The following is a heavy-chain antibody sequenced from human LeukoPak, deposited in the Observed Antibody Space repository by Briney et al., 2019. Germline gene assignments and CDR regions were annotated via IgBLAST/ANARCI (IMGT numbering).Heavy chain of an antibody. CDR2: ISSSSSYI. Sequence: GGSLRLSCAASGFTFSSYSMNWVRQAPGKGLEWVSSISSSSSYIYYADSVKGRFTISRDNAKNSLYLQMNSLRAEDTAVYYCAGGTRSAVAGTETPEFDYWGQGTLVTVSS. D-gene: IGHD6-19*01. CDR1: GFTFSSYS. V-gene: IGHV3-21*04. J-gene: IGHJ4*02. CDR3: AGGTRSAVAGTETPEFDY.